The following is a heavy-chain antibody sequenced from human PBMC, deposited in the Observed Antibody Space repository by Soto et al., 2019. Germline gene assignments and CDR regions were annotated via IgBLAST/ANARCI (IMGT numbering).Heavy chain of an antibody. CDR3: ASDLPFHDSSGYYYAP. D-gene: IGHD3-22*01. J-gene: IGHJ5*02. Sequence: QVQLVESGGGVVQPGRALRLSCAASGFTFRSYGMHWVRQAPGQGLEWVAGIWYDGINKYSADSVKGRFTISGDNSKNTLYMQMNSLRAEDTAVYYCASDLPFHDSSGYYYAPWGQGTLVTVSS. CDR2: IWYDGINK. V-gene: IGHV3-33*01. CDR1: GFTFRSYG.